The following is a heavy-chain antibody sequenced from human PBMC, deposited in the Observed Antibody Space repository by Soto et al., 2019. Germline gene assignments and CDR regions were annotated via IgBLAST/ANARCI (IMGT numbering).Heavy chain of an antibody. J-gene: IGHJ4*02. V-gene: IGHV4-39*01. CDR1: GGSISSSSYY. Sequence: SETLSLTCTVSGGSISSSSYYWGWIRHPPGKGLEWIGSVYYSGSTYYNPSLKSRVTISVYTSNNQFSLKLNSVTAADTAVYYCARHQYYYDSSGYTLDYWGQGTLVTVSS. CDR3: ARHQYYYDSSGYTLDY. CDR2: VYYSGST. D-gene: IGHD3-22*01.